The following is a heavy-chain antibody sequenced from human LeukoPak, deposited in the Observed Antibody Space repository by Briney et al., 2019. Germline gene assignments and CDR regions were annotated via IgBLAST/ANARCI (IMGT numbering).Heavy chain of an antibody. D-gene: IGHD6-13*01. CDR3: ARDPAAAGTGFDP. CDR2: ISAYNGNT. J-gene: IGHJ5*02. V-gene: IGHV1-18*01. CDR1: GYTFSSYA. Sequence: ASVKVSCEASGYTFSSYAMNWVRQAPGQGLEWMGWISAYNGNTNYAQKLQGRVTMTTDTSTSTAYMELRSLRSDDTAVYYCARDPAAAGTGFDPWGQGTLVTVSS.